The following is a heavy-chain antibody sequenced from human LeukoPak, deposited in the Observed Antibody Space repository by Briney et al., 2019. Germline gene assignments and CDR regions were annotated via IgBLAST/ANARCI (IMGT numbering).Heavy chain of an antibody. J-gene: IGHJ6*02. V-gene: IGHV3-30*18. D-gene: IGHD2-2*01. Sequence: PGGSLRLSCAASGFTFSSYGMHWVRQAPGKGLEWVAVISYDGSNKYYADSVKGRFTISRDNSKNTLYLQMNSLRAEDTAVYYCAKDLVIGYCSSTSCYHYYGMDVWGQGTTVTVSS. CDR2: ISYDGSNK. CDR3: AKDLVIGYCSSTSCYHYYGMDV. CDR1: GFTFSSYG.